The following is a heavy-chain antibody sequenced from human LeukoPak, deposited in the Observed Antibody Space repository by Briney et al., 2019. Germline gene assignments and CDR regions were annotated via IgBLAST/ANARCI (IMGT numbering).Heavy chain of an antibody. CDR1: GFTFSSYG. V-gene: IGHV1-3*01. CDR3: ARDRVTMVRGVPNWYFDL. Sequence: GRSLRLSCAASGFTFSSYGMHWVRQAPGQRLEWMGWINAGNGNTKYSQKFQGRVTITRDTSASTAYMELSSLRSEDTAVYYCARDRVTMVRGVPNWYFDLWGRGTLVTVSS. D-gene: IGHD3-10*01. CDR2: INAGNGNT. J-gene: IGHJ2*01.